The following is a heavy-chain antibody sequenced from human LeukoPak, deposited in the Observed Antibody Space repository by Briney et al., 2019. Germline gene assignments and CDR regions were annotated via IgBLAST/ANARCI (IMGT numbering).Heavy chain of an antibody. J-gene: IGHJ3*02. CDR2: ISWSSGII. CDR3: AKDTGRPTDAITMEDNAFDI. V-gene: IGHV3-9*01. CDR1: GFTFYDHG. D-gene: IGHD3-3*01. Sequence: GGSLRLSCAASGFTFYDHGMHWVRQAPGKGLEWVSGISWSSGIIGYADSVKGRFTISRDNAKNSLYLQMDSLRAEDTALYYCAKDTGRPTDAITMEDNAFDIWGQGTMVTVSS.